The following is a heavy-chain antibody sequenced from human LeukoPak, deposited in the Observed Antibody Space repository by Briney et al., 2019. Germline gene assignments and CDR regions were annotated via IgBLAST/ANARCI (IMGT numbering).Heavy chain of an antibody. J-gene: IGHJ3*02. V-gene: IGHV3-23*01. Sequence: GGSLRLSCAASGFTYSSYATSWVRQAPGKGLEWVSTISNSGGSTYYADSVKGRFTISRDNSKNTLYLQMNSLRAEDTAVYYCAKGSPSFVFWRGYYRGAFDIWGRGTMVTVSS. CDR3: AKGSPSFVFWRGYYRGAFDI. D-gene: IGHD3-3*01. CDR1: GFTYSSYA. CDR2: ISNSGGST.